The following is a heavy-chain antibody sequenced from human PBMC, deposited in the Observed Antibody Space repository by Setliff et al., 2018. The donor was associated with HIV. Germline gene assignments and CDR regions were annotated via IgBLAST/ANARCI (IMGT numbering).Heavy chain of an antibody. Sequence: ASVKVSCKASGYTFTGYFMHWVRQAPGQGLEWMGWINPNSGGTNYAQKFQGRVTMTRDTSISTAYMELSRLRSDDTAVYYCARGFTYRGYYYGSGSYYNIQQPIDYWGQGTLVT. V-gene: IGHV1-2*02. CDR2: INPNSGGT. D-gene: IGHD3-10*01. J-gene: IGHJ4*02. CDR1: GYTFTGYF. CDR3: ARGFTYRGYYYGSGSYYNIQQPIDY.